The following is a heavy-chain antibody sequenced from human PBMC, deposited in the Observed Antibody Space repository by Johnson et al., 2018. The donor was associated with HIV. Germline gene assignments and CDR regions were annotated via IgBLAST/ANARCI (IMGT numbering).Heavy chain of an antibody. CDR3: AKVSEFAYESSALNDAFDV. J-gene: IGHJ3*01. Sequence: QVQLVESGGGVVQPGRSLRLSCAASGFTFSSYGMHWVRQAPGKGLEWVAVIWYDGSNKYYVDSVKGRFTISRDNSKNTLYLQMNSLRAEDTALYYCAKVSEFAYESSALNDAFDVWGQGTMVTVSS. D-gene: IGHD3-22*01. CDR2: IWYDGSNK. CDR1: GFTFSSYG. V-gene: IGHV3-33*06.